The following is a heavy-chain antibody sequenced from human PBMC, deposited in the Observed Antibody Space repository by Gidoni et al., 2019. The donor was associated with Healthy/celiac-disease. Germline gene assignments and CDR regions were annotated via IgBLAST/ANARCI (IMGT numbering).Heavy chain of an antibody. Sequence: EVQLVESGGGLVQPVRSLRLSCAASGFTFDDYAMHWVRQAPGKGLEWVSGISWNSGSIGYADSVKGRFTISRDNAKNSLYLQMNSLRAEDTALYYCAKDISSVVVPAAYFDYWGQGTLVTVSS. CDR1: GFTFDDYA. D-gene: IGHD2-2*01. V-gene: IGHV3-9*01. J-gene: IGHJ4*02. CDR2: ISWNSGSI. CDR3: AKDISSVVVPAAYFDY.